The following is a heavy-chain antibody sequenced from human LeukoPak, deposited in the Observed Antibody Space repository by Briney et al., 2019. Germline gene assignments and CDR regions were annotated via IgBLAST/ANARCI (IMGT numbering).Heavy chain of an antibody. D-gene: IGHD6-6*01. V-gene: IGHV3-30-3*01. Sequence: GGSLRLSCAASGFTFSSYAMHWVRQAPGKGLEWVAVISYDESNKFYADSVKGRFTISRDNSKNTLYLQMNSLRAEDTAVYNCARDAFSSSSSSFPLDYWGQGTLVTVSS. CDR3: ARDAFSSSSSSFPLDY. CDR2: ISYDESNK. J-gene: IGHJ4*02. CDR1: GFTFSSYA.